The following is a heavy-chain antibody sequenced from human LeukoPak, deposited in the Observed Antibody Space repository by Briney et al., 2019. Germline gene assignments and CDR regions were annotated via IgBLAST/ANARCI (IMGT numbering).Heavy chain of an antibody. D-gene: IGHD3-10*01. CDR3: VRDTRSSYSYYGMDV. V-gene: IGHV3-21*01. CDR2: ISSHSDYI. J-gene: IGHJ6*02. CDR1: GFTFSSYS. Sequence: GGSLRLSCAASGFTFSSYSMNWVRQAPGKGLEWVSSISSHSDYIYYADSVKGRFTISRDNAKNSLFLQMNSLRAEDTAIYYCVRDTRSSYSYYGMDVWGQGTTVTVSS.